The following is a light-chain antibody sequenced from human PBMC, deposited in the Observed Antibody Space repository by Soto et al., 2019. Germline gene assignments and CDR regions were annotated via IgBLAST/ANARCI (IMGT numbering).Light chain of an antibody. J-gene: IGKJ2*01. V-gene: IGKV3-11*01. CDR3: QQRSNWPPVYT. Sequence: EIVLTQSAATLSLSPGERATLSCRASQSVSSFLAWYQRKPGQAPRLLIYAASNRATGTPARFSGSGSGTDFTLTISNQEPEDFAVYYCQQRSNWPPVYTFGQGTKLEIK. CDR2: AAS. CDR1: QSVSSF.